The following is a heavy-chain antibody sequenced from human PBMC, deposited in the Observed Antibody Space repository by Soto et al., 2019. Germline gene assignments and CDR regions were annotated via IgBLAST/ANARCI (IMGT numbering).Heavy chain of an antibody. CDR1: GYSFTTYW. CDR3: ARHILLGSSPREYYAMDV. Sequence: EVQLVQSGAEVKKSGESLKISCQGSGYSFTTYWIGWVRQMPGKGLEWMGIIRPGDSDKRYSPSFQGQVTISADQSIRTTSLQGSSLQASDTAMYDCARHILLGSSPREYYAMDVWGQGTEVTVS. D-gene: IGHD2-15*01. J-gene: IGHJ6*02. CDR2: IRPGDSDK. V-gene: IGHV5-51*01.